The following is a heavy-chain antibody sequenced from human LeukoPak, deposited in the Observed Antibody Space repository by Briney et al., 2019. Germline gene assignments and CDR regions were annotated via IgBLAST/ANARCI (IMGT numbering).Heavy chain of an antibody. CDR1: GFTFSDYY. CDR2: ISSSGSAM. CDR3: AKGLSESIYDALDS. D-gene: IGHD1-26*01. V-gene: IGHV3-11*04. Sequence: GGSLRLSCTASGFTFSDYYMSWIRQAPGKGLEWVSYISSSGSAMYYADSVRGRFTISRDNAKNSLYLQMNSLRAEDTAVYYCAKGLSESIYDALDSWGQGTLVTVSS. J-gene: IGHJ4*02.